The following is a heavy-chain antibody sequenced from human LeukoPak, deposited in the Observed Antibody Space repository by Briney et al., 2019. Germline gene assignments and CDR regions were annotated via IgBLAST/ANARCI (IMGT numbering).Heavy chain of an antibody. CDR1: EFTFSSYA. D-gene: IGHD6-19*01. J-gene: IGHJ4*02. V-gene: IGHV3-23*01. Sequence: GGSLRLSCAASEFTFSSYAMSLVRQAPGKGLEWVSIISIDGGITYYADSVKGRFTISRDNSKDTVYLQMNSLRAEDTAVYYCSKSYRIGWPFFDYWGLGTLVTVSS. CDR3: SKSYRIGWPFFDY. CDR2: ISIDGGIT.